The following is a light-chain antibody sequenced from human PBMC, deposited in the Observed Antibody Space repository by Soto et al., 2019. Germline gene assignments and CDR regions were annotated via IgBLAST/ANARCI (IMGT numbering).Light chain of an antibody. CDR1: QSVSRN. CDR2: GAS. J-gene: IGKJ1*01. CDR3: QQYGISPSWT. Sequence: EILLTQSPATLSLSPWEIATLSCRASQSVSRNLAWYQQKPGQAPRLLIYGASSRATGIPDRFSGSGSGTDFTLTISRLEPEDFAVYYCQQYGISPSWTFGQGTKVDIK. V-gene: IGKV3-20*01.